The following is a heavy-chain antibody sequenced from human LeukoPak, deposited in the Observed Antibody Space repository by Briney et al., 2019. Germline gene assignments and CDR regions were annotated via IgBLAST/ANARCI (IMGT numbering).Heavy chain of an antibody. V-gene: IGHV3-48*04. J-gene: IGHJ5*02. D-gene: IGHD3-22*01. CDR3: ARDADQWLLTYNWFDP. Sequence: GGSLRLSCAASGFTFSSYSMNWVRQAPGKGLEWVSYISSSSSTIYYADSVRGRFTISRDNAKNSLYLQMNSLRAEDTAVYYCARDADQWLLTYNWFDPWGQGTLVTVSS. CDR1: GFTFSSYS. CDR2: ISSSSSTI.